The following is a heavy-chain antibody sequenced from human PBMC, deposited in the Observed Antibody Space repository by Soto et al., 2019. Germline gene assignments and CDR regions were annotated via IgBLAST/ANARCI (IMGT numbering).Heavy chain of an antibody. Sequence: QVQLVQSGAEVKKPGSSVKVSCKASGGTFSSYAISWVRQAPGQGLEWMGGIIPIFGTANYAQKFQGRVTITADESTSTAYMELSSLRSEDTAVYYCARSPTIQEESDYYYGMDVWGQGTTVTVSS. J-gene: IGHJ6*02. D-gene: IGHD2-21*01. CDR1: GGTFSSYA. CDR2: IIPIFGTA. V-gene: IGHV1-69*12. CDR3: ARSPTIQEESDYYYGMDV.